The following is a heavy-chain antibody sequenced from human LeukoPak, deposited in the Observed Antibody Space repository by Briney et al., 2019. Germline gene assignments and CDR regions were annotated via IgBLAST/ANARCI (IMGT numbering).Heavy chain of an antibody. CDR3: ARDGTSTDDY. Sequence: ASVKVSCKASGYTFSGYYMHWVRQAPGQGLEWMGWISGNNDNPNYGQKFQGRFTVTTDSSTSTAYMELRNLRFDDTAVYYCARDGTSTDDYWGQGTLVTVSS. V-gene: IGHV1-18*04. D-gene: IGHD2-2*01. CDR2: ISGNNDNP. CDR1: GYTFSGYY. J-gene: IGHJ4*02.